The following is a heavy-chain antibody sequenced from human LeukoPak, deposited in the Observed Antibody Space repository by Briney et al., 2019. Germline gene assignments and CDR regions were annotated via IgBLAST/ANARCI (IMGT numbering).Heavy chain of an antibody. CDR3: AKDTDGYSSSWYAWYFDL. Sequence: PGGSLRLSCAASGFTFSSYGMHWVRQAPGKGLEWVAFIRYDGSNKYYADSVKGRFTISRDNSKNTLYLQMNSQRAEDTAVYYCAKDTDGYSSSWYAWYFDLWGRGTLVTVSS. V-gene: IGHV3-30*02. CDR1: GFTFSSYG. J-gene: IGHJ2*01. D-gene: IGHD6-13*01. CDR2: IRYDGSNK.